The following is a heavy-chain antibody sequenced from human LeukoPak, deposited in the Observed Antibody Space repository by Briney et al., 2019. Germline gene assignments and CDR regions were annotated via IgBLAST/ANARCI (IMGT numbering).Heavy chain of an antibody. J-gene: IGHJ6*03. Sequence: GASVKVSCKASGYAFTSYGISWVRQAPGQGLEWMGWINDYNGNTNYAQKLQGRVTMTTDTSTSTAYMELRSLRSDDTAVYYCARDLVGSAPLLWFGENNDYYYYYYMDVWGKGTTVTVSS. CDR2: INDYNGNT. CDR3: ARDLVGSAPLLWFGENNDYYYYYYMDV. D-gene: IGHD3-10*01. V-gene: IGHV1-18*01. CDR1: GYAFTSYG.